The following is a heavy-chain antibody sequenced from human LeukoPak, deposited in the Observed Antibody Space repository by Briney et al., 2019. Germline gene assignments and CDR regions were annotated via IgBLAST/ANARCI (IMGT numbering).Heavy chain of an antibody. CDR1: GYTFTGYY. Sequence: ASVKVSCKASGYTFTGYYMHWVRQAPGQGLEWMGWINPNSGGTNYAQKFQGRVTMTRDTSISTAYMELSRLRSDDTAVYYCARESYYDIGLTPTHDAFDIWGQGTMVTVSS. J-gene: IGHJ3*02. CDR3: ARESYYDIGLTPTHDAFDI. D-gene: IGHD3-22*01. CDR2: INPNSGGT. V-gene: IGHV1-2*02.